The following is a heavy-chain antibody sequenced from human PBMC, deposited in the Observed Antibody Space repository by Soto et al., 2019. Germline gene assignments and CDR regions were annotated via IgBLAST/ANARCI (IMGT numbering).Heavy chain of an antibody. CDR2: IYYSKIT. Sequence: SETLSLTCTVSGGSISNADFYWSWIRQPPGKGLEWIGYIYYSKITFYSPSLKGRVFISIDTSKNKFSLKLSSVTAADTAVYYCAREDVTRYFSMDVWGQGNTVTVSS. D-gene: IGHD3-16*01. J-gene: IGHJ6*02. V-gene: IGHV4-30-4*01. CDR1: GGSISNADFY. CDR3: AREDVTRYFSMDV.